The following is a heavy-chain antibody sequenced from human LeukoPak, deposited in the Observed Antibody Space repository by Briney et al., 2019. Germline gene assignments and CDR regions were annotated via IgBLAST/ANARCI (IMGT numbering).Heavy chain of an antibody. Sequence: SETLTLTCSISGDSINSGVYYWNWIRQPPGKGLEWLGYIHSGGNAYFNPSVEGRSSISLDKSQNQFFLRLTSVTAADTAVYFCARDHYDSRGDYVVEYWGQGTLVTVSS. J-gene: IGHJ4*02. CDR1: GDSINSGVYY. CDR3: ARDHYDSRGDYVVEY. V-gene: IGHV4-31*03. CDR2: IHSGGNA. D-gene: IGHD3-22*01.